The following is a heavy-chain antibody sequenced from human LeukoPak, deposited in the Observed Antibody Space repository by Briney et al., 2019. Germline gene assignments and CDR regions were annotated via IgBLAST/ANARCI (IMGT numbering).Heavy chain of an antibody. Sequence: ASVKVSCKVSGYTLTELSMHWVRQAPGKGLEWMGGFDPVDGETIYAQKFQGRVTMTEDTSTDTAYMELSSLRSEDTAVYYCATTMIVVVNAFDICGQGTMVTVSS. J-gene: IGHJ3*02. CDR1: GYTLTELS. V-gene: IGHV1-24*01. CDR2: FDPVDGET. CDR3: ATTMIVVVNAFDI. D-gene: IGHD3-22*01.